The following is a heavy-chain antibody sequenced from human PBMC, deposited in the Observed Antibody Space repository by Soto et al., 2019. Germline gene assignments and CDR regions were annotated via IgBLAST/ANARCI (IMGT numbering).Heavy chain of an antibody. CDR1: GGSLSGSY. D-gene: IGHD3-10*01. CDR2: INHSGST. Sequence: QVQLQQWGAGLLKPSETLSLTCAVYGGSLSGSYWSWIRQPPGKGLEWIGEINHSGSTNYNPSLKSRVTISVDTSKNQFSLNLSSVTAADTAVYYCARGGPYYGSGSHIYAMDVWGQGTTVTVSS. V-gene: IGHV4-34*01. J-gene: IGHJ6*02. CDR3: ARGGPYYGSGSHIYAMDV.